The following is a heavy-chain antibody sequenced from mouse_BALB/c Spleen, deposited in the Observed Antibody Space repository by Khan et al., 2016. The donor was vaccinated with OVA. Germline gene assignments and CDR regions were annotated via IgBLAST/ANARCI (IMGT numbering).Heavy chain of an antibody. CDR1: GFSLSDYG. CDR3: AKGVWSYYDAMDY. V-gene: IGHV2-6-5*01. Sequence: QVQLKQSGPGLVAPSQNLSITCTVSGFSLSDYGVSWIRQPPGKGLEWLGVIWGGGSTYYNSALNSRLSISKDNSKSHAFLKMSSLQSADTAMFYCAKGVWSYYDAMDYWGQGTSVTVSS. CDR2: IWGGGST. J-gene: IGHJ4*01.